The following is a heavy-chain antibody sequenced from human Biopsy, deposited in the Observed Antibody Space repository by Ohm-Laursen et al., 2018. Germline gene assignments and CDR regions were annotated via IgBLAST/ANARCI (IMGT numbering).Heavy chain of an antibody. J-gene: IGHJ4*02. V-gene: IGHV4-4*07. CDR3: VRGGSGSFPFDY. CDR1: GGSINSYY. CDR2: LFTSGPT. Sequence: TLSLTCTVSGGSINSYYWSWMRQPAGKGLEWIGRLFTSGPTNYSPSLNNRVTMSVDTSKNQFSLRLPSVTAADTAVYYCVRGGSGSFPFDYWGPGTLVTVSS. D-gene: IGHD3-10*01.